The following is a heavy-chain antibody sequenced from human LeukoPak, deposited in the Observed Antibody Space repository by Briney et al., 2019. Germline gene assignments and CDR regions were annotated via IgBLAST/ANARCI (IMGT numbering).Heavy chain of an antibody. CDR3: ATDRGHYYGMDV. Sequence: VASVKVSCKASGGTFSSYAISWVRQAPGQGLEWMGGIIPIFGTANYAQKFQGRVTITADESTSTAYMELSSLRSEDTAVYYCATDRGHYYGMDVWGQGTTVTVSS. CDR1: GGTFSSYA. V-gene: IGHV1-69*13. J-gene: IGHJ6*02. CDR2: IIPIFGTA. D-gene: IGHD3-10*01.